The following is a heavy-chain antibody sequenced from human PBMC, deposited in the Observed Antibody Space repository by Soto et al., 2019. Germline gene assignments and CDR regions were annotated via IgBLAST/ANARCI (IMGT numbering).Heavy chain of an antibody. CDR1: GFTFSSYG. V-gene: IGHV3-33*01. J-gene: IGHJ4*02. D-gene: IGHD3-22*01. CDR3: ARAGYYDSSGYEFDY. CDR2: IWYDGSNK. Sequence: GGSLRLSCAASGFTFSSYGMHWVRQAPGKGLEWVAVIWYDGSNKYYADSVKGRFTIYRDNSKNTLYLQMNSLRAEDTAVYYCARAGYYDSSGYEFDYWGQGTLVTVSS.